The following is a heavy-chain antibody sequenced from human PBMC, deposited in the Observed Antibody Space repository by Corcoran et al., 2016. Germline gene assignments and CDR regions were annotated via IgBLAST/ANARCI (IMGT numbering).Heavy chain of an antibody. D-gene: IGHD2-2*01. Sequence: QVQLVESGGGVVQPGRSLRLSCAASGFTFSSYGMHWVRQAPGKGLEWVAVISYDGSNKYYADSVKGRFTISRDNYKNTLYLQMNSLRAEDTAVYDCAKVVPAATNYYYYYGMDVWGQGTTVTVSS. CDR1: GFTFSSYG. V-gene: IGHV3-30*18. CDR2: ISYDGSNK. CDR3: AKVVPAATNYYYYYGMDV. J-gene: IGHJ6*02.